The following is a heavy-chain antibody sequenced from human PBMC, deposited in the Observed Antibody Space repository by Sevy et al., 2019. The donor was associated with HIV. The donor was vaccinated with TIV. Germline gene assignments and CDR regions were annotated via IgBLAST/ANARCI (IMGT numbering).Heavy chain of an antibody. CDR3: AREGSDVVVPAAILDDWFDP. CDR1: GYTFTGYY. D-gene: IGHD2-2*02. V-gene: IGHV1-2*02. J-gene: IGHJ5*02. CDR2: INPNSGGT. Sequence: ASVKVSCKASGYTFTGYYMHWLRQAPGQGLEWMGWINPNSGGTNYAQKFQGRVTMTRDTSISTAYMELSRLRSDDTAVYYCAREGSDVVVPAAILDDWFDPWGQGTLVTVSS.